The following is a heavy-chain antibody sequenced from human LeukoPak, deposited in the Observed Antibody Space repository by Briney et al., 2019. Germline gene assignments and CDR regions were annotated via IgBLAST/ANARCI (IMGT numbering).Heavy chain of an antibody. CDR3: ARIRDGYNDAYDI. J-gene: IGHJ3*02. Sequence: ASVKVSCTASGYTFTAYYIHWVRQAPGQGLEWMGRINPKNGDTNYAQKFQDRVTMTRDTSMSAAYMELSSLRSEDTAIYYCARIRDGYNDAYDIWGQGTVVTVPS. V-gene: IGHV1-2*06. CDR2: INPKNGDT. D-gene: IGHD5-24*01. CDR1: GYTFTAYY.